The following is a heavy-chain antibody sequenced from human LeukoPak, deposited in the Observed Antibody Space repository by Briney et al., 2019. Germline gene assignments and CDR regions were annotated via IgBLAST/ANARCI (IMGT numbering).Heavy chain of an antibody. Sequence: PSETLSLTCTVSGGSIGSSSCYWDWIRQPPGKGLEWIGSIYYSGSTYYNPSLKSRVTISVDTSKNQFSLKLSSVTAADTAVYYCASRRQYFYYFDYWGQGTLVTVSS. CDR2: IYYSGST. CDR3: ASRRQYFYYFDY. D-gene: IGHD2/OR15-2a*01. CDR1: GGSIGSSSCY. V-gene: IGHV4-39*01. J-gene: IGHJ4*02.